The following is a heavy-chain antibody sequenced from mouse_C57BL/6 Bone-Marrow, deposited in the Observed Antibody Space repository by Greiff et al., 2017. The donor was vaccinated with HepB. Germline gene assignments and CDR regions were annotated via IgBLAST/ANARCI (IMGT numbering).Heavy chain of an antibody. CDR3: TAYYSNYERDYYAMDY. J-gene: IGHJ4*01. D-gene: IGHD2-5*01. CDR1: GFTFSSYA. V-gene: IGHV5-9-1*02. Sequence: EVQGVESGEGLVKPGGSLKLSCAASGFTFSSYAMSWVRQTPEKRLEWVAYISSGGDYIYYADTVKGRFTISRDNARNTLYLQMSSLKSEDTAMYYCTAYYSNYERDYYAMDYWGQGTSVTVSS. CDR2: ISSGGDYI.